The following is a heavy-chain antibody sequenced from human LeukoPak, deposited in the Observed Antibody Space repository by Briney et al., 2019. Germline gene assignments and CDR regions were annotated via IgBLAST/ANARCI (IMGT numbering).Heavy chain of an antibody. V-gene: IGHV3-7*01. CDR2: INPDGSQT. D-gene: IGHD4-17*01. CDR1: GFTFSSYW. CDR3: ARDLGYGALDP. Sequence: GESLRLSCAASGFTFSSYWMNWVRQAPGKELEWVALINPDGSQTNYVDSVKGRLTISRDNAENSLYLQMNSLRAEDTAVYYCARDLGYGALDPWGQGTLVTVSS. J-gene: IGHJ5*02.